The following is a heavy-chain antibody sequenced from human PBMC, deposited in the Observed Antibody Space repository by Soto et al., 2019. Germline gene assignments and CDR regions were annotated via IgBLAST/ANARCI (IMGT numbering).Heavy chain of an antibody. CDR1: GFTFSSYA. CDR2: ISGSGGST. CDR3: AKDGAFQVDSSWYDY. V-gene: IGHV3-23*01. J-gene: IGHJ4*02. D-gene: IGHD6-13*01. Sequence: TGGSLRLSCAASGFTFSSYAMSWVRQAPGKGLEWVSAISGSGGSTYYADSVKGRFTISRDNSKNTLYLQMNSLRAEDTAVYYCAKDGAFQVDSSWYDYWGQGTLVTVSS.